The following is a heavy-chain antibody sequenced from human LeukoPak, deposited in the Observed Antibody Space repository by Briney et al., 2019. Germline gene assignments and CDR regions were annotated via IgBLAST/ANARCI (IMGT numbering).Heavy chain of an antibody. CDR3: ARRGSGSYVLDY. V-gene: IGHV1-46*01. CDR2: INPSDGVI. Sequence: ASVKVSCKASGYTFTRYYMHWVRQAPGQGLEWMGIINPSDGVIDYTQKFQDRVTMTRDTSTSTVYMELSSLRSEDTAVYYCARRGSGSYVLDYWGQGTLVTVSS. CDR1: GYTFTRYY. D-gene: IGHD3-10*01. J-gene: IGHJ4*02.